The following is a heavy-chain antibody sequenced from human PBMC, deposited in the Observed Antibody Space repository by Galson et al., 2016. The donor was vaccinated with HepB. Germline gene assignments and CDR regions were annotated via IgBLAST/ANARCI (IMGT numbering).Heavy chain of an antibody. CDR2: ISSSGSATI. Sequence: SLRLSCAATGFTFSRYEVNWVRQAPGKGLEWLSYISSSGSATINYADSVKGRFTISRDNAKNSLYLQMNSLRVEDTAVYYCARRGRAERHLDYWGRGTLVTVSS. J-gene: IGHJ4*02. V-gene: IGHV3-48*03. CDR1: GFTFSRYE. CDR3: ARRGRAERHLDY. D-gene: IGHD1-1*01.